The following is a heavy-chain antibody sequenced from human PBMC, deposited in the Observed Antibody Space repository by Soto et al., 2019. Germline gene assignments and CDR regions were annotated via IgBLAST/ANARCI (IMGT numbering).Heavy chain of an antibody. J-gene: IGHJ4*02. CDR3: ARYRYTGTYSGRLLDY. CDR1: GFTVSSTY. V-gene: IGHV3-53*01. D-gene: IGHD1-26*01. CDR2: LYTGTDT. Sequence: GSLRLSCAASGFTVSSTYLTWVRQAPGKGLEWVAILYTGTDTVYADSVKGRFTISRDSSKNTFYLQMNSLRAEDTAMYFCARYRYTGTYSGRLLDYWGQGSLVTVS.